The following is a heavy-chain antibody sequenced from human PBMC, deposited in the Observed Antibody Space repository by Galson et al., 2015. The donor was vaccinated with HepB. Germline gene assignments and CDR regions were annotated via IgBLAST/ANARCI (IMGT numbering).Heavy chain of an antibody. J-gene: IGHJ4*02. CDR3: AKDSSSNYPHYFDH. V-gene: IGHV3-23*01. CDR1: GFTFSSYA. D-gene: IGHD2-2*01. Sequence: SLRLSCAASGFTFSSYAVTWDRQAPGKGLEWVSTFADATYYADSVKGRFTISRDNSKNMLYLQMNSLRADDTAVYYCAKDSSSNYPHYFDHWGQGTLVTVSP. CDR2: FADAT.